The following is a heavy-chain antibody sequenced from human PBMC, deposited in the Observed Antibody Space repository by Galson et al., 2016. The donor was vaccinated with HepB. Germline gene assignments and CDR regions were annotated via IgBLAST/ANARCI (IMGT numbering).Heavy chain of an antibody. CDR3: ARGSDGDYYWRGGFDP. J-gene: IGHJ5*02. Sequence: PRLSCAASSFTLSSFSINWVRLAPGKGLEWVSYISARGATKYYADSVKGRFTISRDNAQNSLFLQLDNLGIDDTAVNYCARGSDGDYYWRGGFDPWGQGTLVTFSS. D-gene: IGHD4-17*01. CDR2: ISARGATK. CDR1: SFTLSSFS. V-gene: IGHV3-48*04.